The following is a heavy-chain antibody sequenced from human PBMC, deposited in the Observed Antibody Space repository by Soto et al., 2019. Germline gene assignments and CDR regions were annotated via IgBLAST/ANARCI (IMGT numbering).Heavy chain of an antibody. D-gene: IGHD3-22*01. CDR3: ARDYYDSSGYPTYGMDI. J-gene: IGHJ6*02. CDR1: AFTFSSYT. Sequence: GGSLRLSCAASAFTFSSYTMNWVRQAPGRGLEWVSSIDSSSSYTYYVDSLKGRFTISRDNAKNSLYLQMNSLTAEDTAVYYCARDYYDSSGYPTYGMDIWGQGTTVTVSS. V-gene: IGHV3-21*01. CDR2: IDSSSSYT.